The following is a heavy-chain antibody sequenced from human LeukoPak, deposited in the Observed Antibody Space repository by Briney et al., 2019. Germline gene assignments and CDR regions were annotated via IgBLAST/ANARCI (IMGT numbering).Heavy chain of an antibody. Sequence: PSETLSLTCAVYGGSFSGYYWSWIRQPPGKGLEWVGSIYHRGSTYYNPSLRSRVTISLDRSKKKFSLKLSSVTAADTAVYYCARRTTYFGWRPSESPSCFDYWGQGTLVTVSS. CDR1: GGSFSGYY. CDR3: ARRTTYFGWRPSESPSCFDY. D-gene: IGHD3-9*01. CDR2: IYHRGST. V-gene: IGHV4-34*01. J-gene: IGHJ4*02.